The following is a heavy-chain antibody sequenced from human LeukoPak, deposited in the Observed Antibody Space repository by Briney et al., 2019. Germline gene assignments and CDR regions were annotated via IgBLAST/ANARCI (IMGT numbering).Heavy chain of an antibody. CDR3: ARDETYDSSGYYFY. CDR1: GGSISSYY. CDR2: IYYGGST. V-gene: IGHV4-59*12. D-gene: IGHD3-22*01. Sequence: SETLSLTCTVSGGSISSYYWSWIRQPPGKGLEWIGYIYYGGSTNYNPSLKSRVTISVDTSKNQFSLKLSSVTAADTAVYYCARDETYDSSGYYFYWGQGTLVTVSS. J-gene: IGHJ4*02.